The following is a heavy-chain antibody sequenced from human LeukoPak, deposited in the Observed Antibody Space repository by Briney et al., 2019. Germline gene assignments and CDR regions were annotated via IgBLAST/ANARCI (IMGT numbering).Heavy chain of an antibody. J-gene: IGHJ4*02. CDR1: GFTFSSYG. CDR2: ISYDGSNK. V-gene: IGHV3-30*18. Sequence: GGSLRLSCAASGFTFSSYGMNWVRQAPGKGLEWVAVISYDGSNKYYADSVKGRFTISRDNSKNTLYLQMNSLRAEDTAVYYCAKDLIGGRGAITPYYFDYWGQGTLVTVSS. CDR3: AKDLIGGRGAITPYYFDY. D-gene: IGHD3-10*01.